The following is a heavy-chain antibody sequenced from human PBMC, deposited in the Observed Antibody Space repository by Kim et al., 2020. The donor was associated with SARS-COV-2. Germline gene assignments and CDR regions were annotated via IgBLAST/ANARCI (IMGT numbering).Heavy chain of an antibody. V-gene: IGHV4-59*08. CDR2: IYHSGST. CDR1: GGSISDYY. Sequence: SETLSLTCTVSGGSISDYYWSWIRQSPGKGMEWIGFIYHSGSTNYNPSLRSRVTISLDTSKNQFSLKLSSVTAADTAVYHCARKGSGLYYFDYRVQGSLV. J-gene: IGHJ4*02. CDR3: ARKGSGLYYFDY. D-gene: IGHD1-26*01.